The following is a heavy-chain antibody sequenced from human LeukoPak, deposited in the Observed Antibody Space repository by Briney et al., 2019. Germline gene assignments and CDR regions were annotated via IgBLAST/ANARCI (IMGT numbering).Heavy chain of an antibody. V-gene: IGHV3-7*03. Sequence: PGGSLRLSCAASGFTFSSYWLSWVRQPPGKGLEWVANIQQDGSEKNYVDSVKGRFTISRDNGKNSLYLQMNSLRAEDTAVYYCAKAFTYYYDTSGYYHFDYWGQGTLVTVSS. CDR2: IQQDGSEK. CDR1: GFTFSSYW. CDR3: AKAFTYYYDTSGYYHFDY. D-gene: IGHD3-22*01. J-gene: IGHJ4*02.